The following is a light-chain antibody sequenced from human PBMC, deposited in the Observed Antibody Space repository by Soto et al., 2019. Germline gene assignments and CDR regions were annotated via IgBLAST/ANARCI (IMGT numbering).Light chain of an antibody. J-gene: IGLJ1*01. CDR1: SSDVGGYDY. CDR3: SSKRGSTGV. CDR2: DVS. Sequence: QSALTQPASVSGSPGQTITISCTGTSSDVGGYDYVSWHQQHPGKAPKLMIYDVSKRPSGVSNRVSGSKSGNTASLTISGLQAEDEADYYCSSKRGSTGVFGTGTKLTVL. V-gene: IGLV2-14*01.